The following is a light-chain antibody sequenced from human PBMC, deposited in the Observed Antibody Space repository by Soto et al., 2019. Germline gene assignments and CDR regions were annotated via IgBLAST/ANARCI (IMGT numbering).Light chain of an antibody. CDR3: SSYRSIGTLV. V-gene: IGLV2-14*01. Sequence: QSVLTQPASVSGSPGQSITISCTGTSSDVGGYNYVSWYQQHPGKAPKVMIYEVSNRPSGVSNRFSGSKSGNTASLTISGLQAEDEADYYRSSYRSIGTLVFGTGTKLTVL. J-gene: IGLJ1*01. CDR1: SSDVGGYNY. CDR2: EVS.